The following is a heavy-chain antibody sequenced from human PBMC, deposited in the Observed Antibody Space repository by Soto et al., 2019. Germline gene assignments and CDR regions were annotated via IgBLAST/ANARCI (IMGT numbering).Heavy chain of an antibody. CDR3: ARDIAVAGHFDY. CDR2: ISYDGSNK. J-gene: IGHJ4*02. D-gene: IGHD6-19*01. V-gene: IGHV3-30*03. Sequence: GGSLRLSCEASGFSFSSYGMHWVRQAPGKGLEWVAFISYDGSNKYYADSVQGRFTISRDNSKNTLYLQMNSLRAEDTAVYYCARDIAVAGHFDYWGQGTLVTVSS. CDR1: GFSFSSYG.